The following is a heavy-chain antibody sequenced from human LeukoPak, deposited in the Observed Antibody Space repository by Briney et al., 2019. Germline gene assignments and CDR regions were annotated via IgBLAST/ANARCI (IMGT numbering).Heavy chain of an antibody. V-gene: IGHV4-39*07. CDR1: GGSFSSSPYC. J-gene: IGHJ4*02. CDR2: VYYSGST. D-gene: IGHD6-6*01. Sequence: PSETLSLTCTVSGGSFSSSPYCWGWIRQPPGKGLEWIGSVYYSGSTYYNPSLKSRVTLSLDTSKNQFSLKLASVTAADTAVYYCAKTGSTIAARPPDYWGQGTLVTVSS. CDR3: AKTGSTIAARPPDY.